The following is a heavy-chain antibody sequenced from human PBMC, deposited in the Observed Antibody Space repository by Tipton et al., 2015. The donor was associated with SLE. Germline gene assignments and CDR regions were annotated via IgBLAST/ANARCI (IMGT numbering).Heavy chain of an antibody. V-gene: IGHV4-39*07. D-gene: IGHD2-15*01. Sequence: TLSLTCTVSGGSFSSRTHYWAWIRQPPGKGLEWIGSIYYSGSTYCNPSLKSRVTISLDTSKSHISLRLSSVTAADTAVYYCARMILVPDSVVVVGATDDAFDIWGRGTQVIVSS. CDR1: GGSFSSRTHY. CDR3: ARMILVPDSVVVVGATDDAFDI. CDR2: IYYSGST. J-gene: IGHJ3*02.